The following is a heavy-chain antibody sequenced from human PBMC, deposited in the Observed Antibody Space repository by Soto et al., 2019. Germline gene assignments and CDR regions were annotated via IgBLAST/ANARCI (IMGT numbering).Heavy chain of an antibody. CDR3: ARHSTIYRKSLGY. V-gene: IGHV4-61*08. J-gene: IGHJ4*02. Sequence: PSETLSLTCTVSGGSISSGGYSWSWIRQPPGKGLERLGYFYYSGSTDYNPSLKSRVTISVHTSKNQFSLKLSFVTAAVLAVYYCARHSTIYRKSLGYWGRGTLVTVSS. CDR1: GGSISSGGYS. CDR2: FYYSGST. D-gene: IGHD2-2*01.